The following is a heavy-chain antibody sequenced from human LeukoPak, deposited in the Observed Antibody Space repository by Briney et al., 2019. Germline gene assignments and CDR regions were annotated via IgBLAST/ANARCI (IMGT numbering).Heavy chain of an antibody. V-gene: IGHV3-64*01. Sequence: GGSLRLSCAASGFTFSSYTMRWVRQAPGKGLEYVSAISTNGGSTYYANSVKGRFTISRDNAKNSLYLQMNSLRAEDTAVYYCARTRGSGSYSYFDYWGQGTLVTVSS. CDR3: ARTRGSGSYSYFDY. J-gene: IGHJ4*02. CDR2: ISTNGGST. D-gene: IGHD3-10*01. CDR1: GFTFSSYT.